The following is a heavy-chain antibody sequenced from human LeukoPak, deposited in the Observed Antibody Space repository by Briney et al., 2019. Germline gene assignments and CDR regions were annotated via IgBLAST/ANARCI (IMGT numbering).Heavy chain of an antibody. CDR1: GFTFSSYG. V-gene: IGHV3-30*02. J-gene: IGHJ4*02. Sequence: GGSLRLSCAASGFTFSSYGMHWVRQAPGKGLEWVAFIRYDGSNKYYADSVKGRFTISRDKSKNTLYLQMNSLRAEDTAVYYCAKGYCGGDCPFDYWGQGTLVTVSS. D-gene: IGHD2-21*01. CDR2: IRYDGSNK. CDR3: AKGYCGGDCPFDY.